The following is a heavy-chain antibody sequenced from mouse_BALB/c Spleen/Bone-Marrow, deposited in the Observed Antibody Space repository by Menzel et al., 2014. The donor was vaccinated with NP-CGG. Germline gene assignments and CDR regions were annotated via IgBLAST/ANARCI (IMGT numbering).Heavy chain of an antibody. CDR1: GYIFTTYN. Sequence: VQLQQSGPELVKPGASVKVSCKASGYIFTTYNMYWMKQSHGKGLEWIGYIDPYNGDATYNQKFKGKATLTVDKSSSTAYLHLNSLTSEDSAVYYCAKGVVSDYWGQGTTLTASS. D-gene: IGHD1-1*01. V-gene: IGHV1S135*01. J-gene: IGHJ2*01. CDR2: IDPYNGDA. CDR3: AKGVVSDY.